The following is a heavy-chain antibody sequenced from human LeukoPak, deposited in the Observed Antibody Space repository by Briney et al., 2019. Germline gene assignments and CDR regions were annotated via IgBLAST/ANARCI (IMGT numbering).Heavy chain of an antibody. V-gene: IGHV3-23*01. Sequence: GGSLRLSCVASGFTFSNYAMSGVRQAPGKGLEWVSAITGSGTSTYYADSLKGRFTISRDNSKNTVFLQMNSLRHEDTAIYYCVIWGDYDVLTGYYVPDYWGQGTLVTVSS. CDR2: ITGSGTST. D-gene: IGHD3-9*01. CDR1: GFTFSNYA. J-gene: IGHJ4*02. CDR3: VIWGDYDVLTGYYVPDY.